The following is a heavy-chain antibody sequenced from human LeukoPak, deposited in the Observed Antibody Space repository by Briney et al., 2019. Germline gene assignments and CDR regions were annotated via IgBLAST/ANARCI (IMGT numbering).Heavy chain of an antibody. D-gene: IGHD2-15*01. V-gene: IGHV4-34*01. CDR1: GGSISSYY. CDR2: INHSGST. Sequence: SETLSLTCTVSGGSISSYYWNWIRQPPGKGLEWIGEINHSGSTNYNPSLKSRVTISVDTSKNQFSLKLSSVTAADTAVYYCASLGYCSGGSCYSHYWGQGTLVTVSS. CDR3: ASLGYCSGGSCYSHY. J-gene: IGHJ4*02.